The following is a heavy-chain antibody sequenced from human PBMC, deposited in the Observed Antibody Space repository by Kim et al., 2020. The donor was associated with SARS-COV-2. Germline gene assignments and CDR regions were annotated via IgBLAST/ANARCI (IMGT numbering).Heavy chain of an antibody. CDR2: INAGNGNT. CDR3: ARCIGYYDSSGYYYVDYYFHD. D-gene: IGHD3-22*01. Sequence: ASVKVSCKASGYTFTSYAMHWVRQAPGQRLEWMGWINAGNGNTKYSQKFQGRVTITRDTSASTAYMELSSLRSEDTAVYYCARCIGYYDSSGYYYVDYYFHDWGQGTLVTVSS. V-gene: IGHV1-3*01. J-gene: IGHJ4*02. CDR1: GYTFTSYA.